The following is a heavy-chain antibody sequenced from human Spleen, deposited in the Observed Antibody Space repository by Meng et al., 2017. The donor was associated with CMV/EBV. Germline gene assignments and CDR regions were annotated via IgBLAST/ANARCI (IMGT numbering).Heavy chain of an antibody. V-gene: IGHV3-30*02. CDR1: GSSFSTYA. D-gene: IGHD2-2*02. Sequence: GESLKISCAASGSSFSTYAMNWVRQAPGKGMEWVAFLRYDGSDEHYADSVKGRFTISRDTSKETLYLQMNSLRAEDTAVYYCARDQAYCSSTSCYRGGDYWGQGTLVTVSS. CDR3: ARDQAYCSSTSCYRGGDY. CDR2: LRYDGSDE. J-gene: IGHJ4*02.